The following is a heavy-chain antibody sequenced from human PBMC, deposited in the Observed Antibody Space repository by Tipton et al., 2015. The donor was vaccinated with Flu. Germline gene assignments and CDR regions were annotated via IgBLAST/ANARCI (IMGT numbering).Heavy chain of an antibody. CDR3: ARDHYYDSSGIRC. D-gene: IGHD3-22*01. V-gene: IGHV3-30*04. J-gene: IGHJ4*02. CDR2: ISYDGSNK. Sequence: QLVQSGGGVVRPGRSLRLSCAASGFTFSSYAMHWVRQAPGKGLEWVAVISYDGSNKYYADSVKGRFTISRDNSKNTLYLQMNSLRAEDTAVYYCARDHYYDSSGIRCWGQGTLVTVSS. CDR1: GFTFSSYA.